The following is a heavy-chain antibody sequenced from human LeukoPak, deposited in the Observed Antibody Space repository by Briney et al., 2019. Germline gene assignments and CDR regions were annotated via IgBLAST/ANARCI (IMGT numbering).Heavy chain of an antibody. Sequence: ASVKVSCKASGYTFTSYDINWVRQAPGQGLEWMGWISAYNGNTNYAQKLQGRVTMTTDTSTSTAYMELRSLRSDDTAVYYCARGKDYDFWSGPTDYWGQGTLVTVSS. CDR1: GYTFTSYD. J-gene: IGHJ4*02. CDR2: ISAYNGNT. CDR3: ARGKDYDFWSGPTDY. V-gene: IGHV1-18*01. D-gene: IGHD3-3*01.